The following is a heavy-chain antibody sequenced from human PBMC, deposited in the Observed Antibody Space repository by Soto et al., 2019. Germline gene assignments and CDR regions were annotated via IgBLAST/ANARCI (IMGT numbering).Heavy chain of an antibody. D-gene: IGHD2-8*01. CDR1: GGSIGSYY. J-gene: IGHJ6*02. CDR3: ARHQEIPGVVVRYHYWDRDV. Sequence: QVQLQESGPGLVKPSETLSLTCTVSGGSIGSYYWSWIRQPPGKGLEWIGYVYYTARTTSYHPSPDPPGPLSVDTSKNHHSLKLSSVTAADTAVYYCARHQEIPGVVVRYHYWDRDVWGRGTTVTVSS. V-gene: IGHV4-59*08. CDR2: VYYTARTT.